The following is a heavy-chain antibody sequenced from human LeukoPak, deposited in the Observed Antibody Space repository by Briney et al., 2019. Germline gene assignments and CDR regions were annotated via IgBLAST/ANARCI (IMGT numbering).Heavy chain of an antibody. CDR1: GGSMSSYY. Sequence: SETLSLTCTVSGGSMSSYYWTWIRQPPGQGLEWLGYIYYAGSTNYNPSLKSRVTISVDTSKNQFSLKLSSVTAADTAVYYCARPHSNYLGNDAFDIWGQGTMVTVSS. CDR3: ARPHSNYLGNDAFDI. J-gene: IGHJ3*02. V-gene: IGHV4-59*08. CDR2: IYYAGST. D-gene: IGHD4-11*01.